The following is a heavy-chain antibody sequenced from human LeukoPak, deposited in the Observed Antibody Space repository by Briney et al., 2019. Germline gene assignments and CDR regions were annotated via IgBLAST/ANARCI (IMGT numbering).Heavy chain of an antibody. V-gene: IGHV1-2*06. D-gene: IGHD3-16*01. J-gene: IGHJ4*02. CDR2: INPNSGGT. CDR3: ARITYDYVWGSYSARDY. CDR1: GYTFTGYY. Sequence: ASVKVSCKASGYTFTGYYMHWVRQAPGQGLEWMGRINPNSGGTNYAQEFQGRVTMTRDTSISTAYMELSRLRSDDTAVYYCARITYDYVWGSYSARDYWGQGTLVTVSS.